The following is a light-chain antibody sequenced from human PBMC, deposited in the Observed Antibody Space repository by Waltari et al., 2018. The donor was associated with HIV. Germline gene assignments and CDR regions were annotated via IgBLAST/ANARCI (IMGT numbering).Light chain of an antibody. V-gene: IGKV1-16*02. Sequence: DIQMTQSPSSMSASVGDRVTITCRASQDISNYLAWFRQKPGKAPESLISSAFSLQFGVPSKFTGSGFGTVFTLSISTLQPEDSATYYCLQYNSYPYTFGQGTRLEIK. CDR3: LQYNSYPYT. CDR2: SAF. CDR1: QDISNY. J-gene: IGKJ2*01.